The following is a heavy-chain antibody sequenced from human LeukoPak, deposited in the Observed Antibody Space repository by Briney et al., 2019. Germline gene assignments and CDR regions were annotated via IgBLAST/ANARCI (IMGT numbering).Heavy chain of an antibody. V-gene: IGHV3-9*03. CDR2: ISWNSVSI. J-gene: IGHJ3*02. Sequence: PGRSLRLSCAASGFTFDEYGMHWVRQAPGKGLEWVSGISWNSVSIGYADSVKGRFTISRDNAKNSLYLQMNSLRAEDMALYYCAKDIDDSGAFDIWGQGTMVTVSS. D-gene: IGHD1-1*01. CDR1: GFTFDEYG. CDR3: AKDIDDSGAFDI.